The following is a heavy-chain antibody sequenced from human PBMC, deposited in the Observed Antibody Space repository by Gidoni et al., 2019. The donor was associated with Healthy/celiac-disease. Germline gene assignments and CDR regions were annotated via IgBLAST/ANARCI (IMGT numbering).Heavy chain of an antibody. D-gene: IGHD3-10*01. Sequence: EVQLVESGGGLVQPGGSLRLSCADSGFTFSSYRMNWVRKAPGKGLEWVSYISSSSSTIYYADSVKGRFTISRDNAKNSLYLQMNSLRAEDTAVYYCARIRMVRGPMALHYYYYGMDVWGQGTTVTVSS. V-gene: IGHV3-48*01. CDR1: GFTFSSYR. J-gene: IGHJ6*02. CDR3: ARIRMVRGPMALHYYYYGMDV. CDR2: ISSSSSTI.